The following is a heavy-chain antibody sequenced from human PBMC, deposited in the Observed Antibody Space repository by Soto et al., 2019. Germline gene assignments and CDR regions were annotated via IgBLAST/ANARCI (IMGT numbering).Heavy chain of an antibody. D-gene: IGHD6-13*01. CDR1: GFTFSSYG. V-gene: IGHV3-33*01. CDR2: IWYDGSNK. J-gene: IGHJ6*02. Sequence: GGSLRLSCAASGFTFSSYGMHWVRQAPGKGLEWVAVIWYDGSNKYYADSVKGRFTISRDNSKNTLYLQMNSLRAEDTAVYYCARDHQRAAGNTYGMDVWGQGTTVTVSS. CDR3: ARDHQRAAGNTYGMDV.